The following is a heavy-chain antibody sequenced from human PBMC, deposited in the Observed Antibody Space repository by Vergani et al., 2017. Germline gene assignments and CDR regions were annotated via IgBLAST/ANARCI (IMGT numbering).Heavy chain of an antibody. V-gene: IGHV4-59*02. J-gene: IGHJ4*02. CDR1: GASVNSYY. CDR3: ARSRIYYGAGSPDY. Sequence: VKLRESGPGLVKPSETLSLTCTVSGASVNSYYWSWIRQPPGKGLEWMGYVSFRGDTLYDPSVKGRMTISFNTSSNQFSLYLTSVTAADTAVYYCARSRIYYGAGSPDYWGQGTLVTVSS. CDR2: VSFRGDT. D-gene: IGHD3-10*01.